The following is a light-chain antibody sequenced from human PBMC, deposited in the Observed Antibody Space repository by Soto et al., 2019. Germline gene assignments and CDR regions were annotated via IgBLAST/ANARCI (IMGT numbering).Light chain of an antibody. J-gene: IGKJ3*01. CDR2: GAS. Sequence: EIVLTQSPGTLSLSPGERATLSCRASQSVSSSYLDWYQQKPGQAPRLLIYGASSRATGIPDRFCGSWSGAACTLTISRLEPDDVAVYYCQQYGSSPLFTFGPGTKVDIK. CDR3: QQYGSSPLFT. V-gene: IGKV3-20*01. CDR1: QSVSSSY.